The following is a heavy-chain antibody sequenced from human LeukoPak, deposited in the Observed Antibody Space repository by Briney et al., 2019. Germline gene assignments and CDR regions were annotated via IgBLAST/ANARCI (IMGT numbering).Heavy chain of an antibody. CDR3: ARDGSGYFYDSSGWYYFDY. CDR1: GFTFSRYW. V-gene: IGHV3-74*01. D-gene: IGHD3-22*01. CDR2: IKSDGSST. J-gene: IGHJ4*02. Sequence: GSLRLSCAASGFTFSRYWMHWVRQAPGKGLVWVSRIKSDGSSTRYADSVKGRFTISRDNAKNTLYLQMNSLRAEDTAVYYCARDGSGYFYDSSGWYYFDYWGQGTLVTVSS.